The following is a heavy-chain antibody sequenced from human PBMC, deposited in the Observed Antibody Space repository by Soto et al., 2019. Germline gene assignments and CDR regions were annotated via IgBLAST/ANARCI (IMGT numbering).Heavy chain of an antibody. J-gene: IGHJ4*02. CDR3: ARDGGYGSGSREDY. D-gene: IGHD3-10*01. CDR1: GFSFSSYG. CDR2: IWYDGSNK. Sequence: QVQLVESGGGVVQPGRSLRLSCAASGFSFSSYGMHWVRQAPGKGLEWVAIIWYDGSNKYYADSVKGGFTISRDNSKNTLYLQMNSLRAEDTAVYYCARDGGYGSGSREDYWGQGTLVTVSS. V-gene: IGHV3-33*01.